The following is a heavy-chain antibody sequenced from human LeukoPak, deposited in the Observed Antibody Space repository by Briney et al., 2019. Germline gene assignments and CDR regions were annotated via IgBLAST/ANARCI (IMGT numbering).Heavy chain of an antibody. D-gene: IGHD3-22*01. CDR1: GYTFTSYD. CDR2: MNPNSGNT. J-gene: IGHJ6*03. Sequence: ASVKVSCKASGYTFTSYDINWVRQATGQGLEWMGWMNPNSGNTGYAQKFQGRVTMTRNTSISTAYMELSSLRSEDTAVYYCAAGDYYDSSAIKDYYYMDVWGKGTTVTVSS. V-gene: IGHV1-8*01. CDR3: AAGDYYDSSAIKDYYYMDV.